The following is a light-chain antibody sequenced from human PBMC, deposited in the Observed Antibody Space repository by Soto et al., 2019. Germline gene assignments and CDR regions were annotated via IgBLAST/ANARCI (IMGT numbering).Light chain of an antibody. CDR2: DTS. Sequence: EIVMTQSPATLSVSPGERAALSCRASQSVSSKLAWYRQRPGQAPRLVIYDTSTRATGVPARFSGSGSGRDFTLTITSLEPEDFAVYYCQQRSTWLYTFGQGTKLEV. CDR1: QSVSSK. CDR3: QQRSTWLYT. J-gene: IGKJ2*01. V-gene: IGKV3-11*02.